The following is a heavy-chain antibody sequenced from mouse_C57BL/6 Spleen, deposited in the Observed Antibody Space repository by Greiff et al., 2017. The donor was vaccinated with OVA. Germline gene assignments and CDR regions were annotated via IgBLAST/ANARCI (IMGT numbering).Heavy chain of an antibody. CDR3: ARDSRITTVVDWYFDV. D-gene: IGHD1-1*01. J-gene: IGHJ1*03. V-gene: IGHV5-16*01. Sequence: EVKVVESEGGLVQPGSSMKLSCTASGFTFSDYYMAWVRQVPEKGLEWVANINSDGSSTYYLDSLKSRFIISRDNAKNILYLQMSSLKSEDTATYYCARDSRITTVVDWYFDVWGTGTTVTVSS. CDR2: INSDGSST. CDR1: GFTFSDYY.